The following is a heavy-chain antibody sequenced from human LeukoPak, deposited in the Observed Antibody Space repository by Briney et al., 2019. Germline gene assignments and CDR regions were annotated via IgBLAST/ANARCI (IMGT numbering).Heavy chain of an antibody. CDR3: ARHLALGPYDY. CDR2: IYYSGST. Sequence: SETLSLTCTVSGGSISSYYWSWIRQPPGKGLEWIGYIYYSGSTNYNPSLKSRVTISVDTSKNQFSLKLSSVTAADTAVYYCARHLALGPYDYWGQGTLVTVSS. V-gene: IGHV4-59*08. D-gene: IGHD7-27*01. CDR1: GGSISSYY. J-gene: IGHJ4*02.